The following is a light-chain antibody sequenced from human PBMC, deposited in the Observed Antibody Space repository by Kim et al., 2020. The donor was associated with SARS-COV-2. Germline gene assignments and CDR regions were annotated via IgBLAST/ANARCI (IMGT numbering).Light chain of an antibody. J-gene: IGKJ2*01. CDR2: GAS. CDR1: ETVSSNY. V-gene: IGKV3-20*01. CDR3: QQYGSAPDT. Sequence: IVLTQSPGTLSLSPGERATLSCRASETVSSNYLAWYQQKPGQAPRLLIYGASSGATGIPDRFSGSGSGTDFTLTINRLEPEDFAVYYCQQYGSAPDTFGQGTKLEI.